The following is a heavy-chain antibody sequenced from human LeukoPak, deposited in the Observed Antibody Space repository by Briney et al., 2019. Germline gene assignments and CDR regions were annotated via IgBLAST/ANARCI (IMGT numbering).Heavy chain of an antibody. V-gene: IGHV3-33*08. CDR3: TRGQTTYYDY. J-gene: IGHJ4*02. D-gene: IGHD1-7*01. CDR2: IWSDGSHK. Sequence: PGTSLRLSCAASGFIFTTYGFHWVRQAPGKGLEWVAVIWSDGSHKFYTDSVKGRLTISRDNSENTLYLQMSSLRVEDTAVYYCTRGQTTYYDYWGQGTLVTVSS. CDR1: GFIFTTYG.